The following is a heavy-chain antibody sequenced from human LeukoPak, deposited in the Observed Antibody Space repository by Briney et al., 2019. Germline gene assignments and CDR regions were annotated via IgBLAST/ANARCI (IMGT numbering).Heavy chain of an antibody. CDR1: GFAFSAYE. V-gene: IGHV3-48*03. J-gene: IGHJ4*02. D-gene: IGHD3-22*01. CDR3: TTLGYHLDS. Sequence: PGGSLRLSCAASGFAFSAYEMNWVRQAPGKGLEWVAYFAGSDTTIYYADSVRGRFTISRDNAKNSLYLLMNSLRAEDTALYYCTTLGYHLDSWGQGTLVTVSS. CDR2: FAGSDTTI.